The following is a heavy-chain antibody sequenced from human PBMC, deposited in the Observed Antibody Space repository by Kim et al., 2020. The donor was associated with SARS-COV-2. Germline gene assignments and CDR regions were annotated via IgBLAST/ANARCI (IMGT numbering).Heavy chain of an antibody. D-gene: IGHD6-25*01. V-gene: IGHV3-7*01. J-gene: IGHJ1*01. CDR2: IRHDGTEK. CDR3: AKERGLESGSGVSH. CDR1: GFTFSNNG. Sequence: GGSLRLSCAASGFTFSNNGMTWIRQAPGKGLEWVANIRHDGTEKYYVSSVKGRFTVSRDNAKKTVYLQMNSLRAGDTAVYYCAKERGLESGSGVSHWSQG.